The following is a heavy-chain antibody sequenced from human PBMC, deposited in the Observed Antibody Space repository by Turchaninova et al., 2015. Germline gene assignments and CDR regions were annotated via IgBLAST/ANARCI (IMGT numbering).Heavy chain of an antibody. Sequence: QVQLQESGPGLVKPSGTLSLICTVSDYSISSGYYWGWPRLAPGKGLEWIGSFYHSGSTYYNPSVKSQVTRSVDTSKNQFSLKVSSVTAADAAVYFCARSGGSGAPFDSWGQGTLVTVSS. J-gene: IGHJ4*02. V-gene: IGHV4-38-2*02. CDR1: DYSISSGYY. CDR3: ARSGGSGAPFDS. CDR2: FYHSGST. D-gene: IGHD6-25*01.